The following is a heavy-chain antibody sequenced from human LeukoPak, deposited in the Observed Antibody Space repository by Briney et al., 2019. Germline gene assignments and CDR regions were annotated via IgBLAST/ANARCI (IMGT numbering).Heavy chain of an antibody. J-gene: IGHJ4*02. CDR2: INPNSGDT. V-gene: IGHV1-2*06. CDR1: GGTFSSYA. CDR3: ARDYCSSTSCLFDY. Sequence: ASVKVSCKASGGTFSSYAISWVRQAPGQGLEWMGRINPNSGDTNYAQKFQGRVTMTRDTSISTAYMELSRLRSDDTAVYYCARDYCSSTSCLFDYWGQGTLVTISS. D-gene: IGHD2-2*01.